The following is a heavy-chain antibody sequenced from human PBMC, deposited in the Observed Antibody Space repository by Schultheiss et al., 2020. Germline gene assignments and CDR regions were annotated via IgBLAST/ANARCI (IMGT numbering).Heavy chain of an antibody. CDR1: GFTVSSNY. CDR2: IWYEGSNK. CDR3: ARYMYDYDRIVRLDN. D-gene: IGHD3-22*01. J-gene: IGHJ1*01. V-gene: IGHV3-33*08. Sequence: GGSLRLSCAASGFTVSSNYMSWVRQAPGKGLEWVAFIWYEGSNKYYADSVKGRFTISRDNSKNTLYLQMNSLRVEDTAVYYCARYMYDYDRIVRLDNWGQGTLVTVSS.